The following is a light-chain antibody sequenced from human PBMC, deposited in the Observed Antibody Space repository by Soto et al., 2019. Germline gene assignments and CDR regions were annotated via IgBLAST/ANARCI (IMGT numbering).Light chain of an antibody. CDR2: GAS. CDR3: QQYDSSPRT. J-gene: IGKJ1*01. CDR1: QSFTSTS. V-gene: IGKV3-20*01. Sequence: EIVLTQSPGTLSLSPGERATLSCRASQSFTSTSLAWYQQKPGQAPRLLISGASRRAAGIPDRFSGSGSGTDFTITISRLESEYIEVDYCQQYDSSPRTFGQGTRVESK.